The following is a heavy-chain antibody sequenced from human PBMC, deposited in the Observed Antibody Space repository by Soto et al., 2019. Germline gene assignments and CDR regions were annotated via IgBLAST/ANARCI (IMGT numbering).Heavy chain of an antibody. CDR3: AKLPDDPYDSSGYYYGS. D-gene: IGHD3-22*01. CDR2: ISGSGGST. V-gene: IGHV3-23*01. J-gene: IGHJ4*02. Sequence: GGSLRLSCAASGFTFSSYAMSWVRQAPGKGLEWVSAISGSGGSTYYADSVKGRFTISRDNSKNTLYLQMNSLRAEDTAVYYCAKLPDDPYDSSGYYYGSWGQGTLVTVSS. CDR1: GFTFSSYA.